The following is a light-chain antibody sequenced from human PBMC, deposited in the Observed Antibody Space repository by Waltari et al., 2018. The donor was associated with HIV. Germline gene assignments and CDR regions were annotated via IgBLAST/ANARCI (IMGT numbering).Light chain of an antibody. CDR3: LLSYGGVRV. J-gene: IGLJ2*01. CDR1: SGGVARPHF. V-gene: IGLV7-46*01. Sequence: VVTQEPSLTVSPGDTVTLSCASFSGGVARPHFPYWFQLKPGQPPRTLIYDSEKRHPLTSGRFSGSLAGGRAILTLSGALPEDEAEYFCLLSYGGVRVFGGGTNLTV. CDR2: DSE.